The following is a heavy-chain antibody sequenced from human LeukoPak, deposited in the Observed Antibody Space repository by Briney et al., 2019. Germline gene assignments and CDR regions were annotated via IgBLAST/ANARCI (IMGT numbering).Heavy chain of an antibody. D-gene: IGHD3-10*01. V-gene: IGHV4-59*01. CDR3: ARAERFGELLYAFDS. CDR2: IYYSGST. J-gene: IGHJ4*02. Sequence: TSETLSLTCTVSGGSISSYYWSWIRQPPGKGLEWIGYIYYSGSTNYTPSLKSRVTISVDPSKNQFSLKLSSVTAADTAVYYCARAERFGELLYAFDSWGQGTLVTVSS. CDR1: GGSISSYY.